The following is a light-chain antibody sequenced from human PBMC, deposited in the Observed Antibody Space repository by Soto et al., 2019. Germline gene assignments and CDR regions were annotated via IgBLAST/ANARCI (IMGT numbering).Light chain of an antibody. Sequence: QSALTQPASVSGSPGQSITISCTGTSSDVGGYNYVSWYQQHPGKAPKLMIYEVRNRPSGVPDRFSGSKSGTSASLVITGLQVEDEADYYCQSFDSGGGAIFGGGTGLTVL. CDR3: QSFDSGGGAI. CDR1: SSDVGGYNY. CDR2: EVR. V-gene: IGLV2-14*01. J-gene: IGLJ2*01.